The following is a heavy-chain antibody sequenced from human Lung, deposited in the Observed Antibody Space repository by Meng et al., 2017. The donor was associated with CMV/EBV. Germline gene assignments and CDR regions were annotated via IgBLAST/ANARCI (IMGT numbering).Heavy chain of an antibody. V-gene: IGHV3-21*01. CDR1: GFTFSSYA. CDR2: ISSSSTFK. D-gene: IGHD7-27*01. CDR3: ARDLLGTRDYFDS. J-gene: IGHJ4*02. Sequence: GGSXRLXXAASGFTFSSYAMNWVRQAPGKGLEWVSSISSSSTFKHYADSMKGRFTISRDNTKTSLYLQMSGLRAEDTALYYCARDLLGTRDYFDSWGQGTLVTVSS.